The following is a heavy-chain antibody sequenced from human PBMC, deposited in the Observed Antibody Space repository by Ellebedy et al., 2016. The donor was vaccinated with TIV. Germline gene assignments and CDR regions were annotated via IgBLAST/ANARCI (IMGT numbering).Heavy chain of an antibody. V-gene: IGHV3-30*18. CDR2: ISYDGNNK. J-gene: IGHJ4*02. CDR1: GFTFSSYG. Sequence: GGSLRLSXAASGFTFSSYGMHWVRQAPGKGLEWVAVISYDGNNKFYADSVQGRFTISRDNSKNTLYLQMNSLRAEDTAVYYCAKDRSGKNYFDYWGQGTLVTVSS. D-gene: IGHD4-23*01. CDR3: AKDRSGKNYFDY.